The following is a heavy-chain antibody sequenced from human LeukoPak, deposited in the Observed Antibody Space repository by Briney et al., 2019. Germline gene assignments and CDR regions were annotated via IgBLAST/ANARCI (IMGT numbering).Heavy chain of an antibody. D-gene: IGHD3-10*01. CDR3: ARELRSTGSYYNYRIDY. Sequence: KTSETLSLTCTVSGGSISSSSYYWSWIRQPAGKGLEWIGRIYTSGSTNYNPSLKSRVTMSVDTSKNQFSLKLSSVTAADTAVYYCARELRSTGSYYNYRIDYWGQGTLVTVSS. CDR1: GGSISSSSYY. J-gene: IGHJ4*02. CDR2: IYTSGST. V-gene: IGHV4-61*02.